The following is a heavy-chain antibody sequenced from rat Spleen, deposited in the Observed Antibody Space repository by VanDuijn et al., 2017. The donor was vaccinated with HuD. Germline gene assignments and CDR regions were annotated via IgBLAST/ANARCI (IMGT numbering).Heavy chain of an antibody. CDR2: IWAGGGT. D-gene: IGHD4-3*01. J-gene: IGHJ4*01. CDR1: GFSLNSYH. CDR3: ARHLREASGVMDV. V-gene: IGHV2-72*01. Sequence: QVQLKESGPGLVQPSQTLSLTCTVSGFSLNSYHVSWVRQPPGKSLVGMGTIWAGGGTNYNSAVQSRLSISRDTSKSQVFLKMNSLQPEDTGTYYCARHLREASGVMDVWGQGASVTVSS.